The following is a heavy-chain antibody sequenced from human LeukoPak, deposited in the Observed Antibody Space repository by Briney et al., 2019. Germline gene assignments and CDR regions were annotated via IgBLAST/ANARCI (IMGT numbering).Heavy chain of an antibody. Sequence: ASVEVSCKASGYTFTNYDVNWVRQASGQGLEWMGWMNPNSGNTGYAQNFQGRVTMTRDTSIRTAYMELSSLGSEDTAVYYCARGRGSRSFDYWGQGTLVTVSS. CDR3: ARGRGSRSFDY. CDR1: GYTFTNYD. V-gene: IGHV1-8*01. J-gene: IGHJ4*02. CDR2: MNPNSGNT.